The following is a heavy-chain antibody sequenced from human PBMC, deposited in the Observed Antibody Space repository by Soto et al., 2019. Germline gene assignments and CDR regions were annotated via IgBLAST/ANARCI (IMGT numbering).Heavy chain of an antibody. V-gene: IGHV4-39*01. J-gene: IGHJ4*02. CDR3: ARLDGDYEPNDFDY. CDR2: IYYSGST. D-gene: IGHD4-17*01. Sequence: QLQLQESGPGLVKPSETLSLTCTVSGGSISSSSYYWGWIRQPPGKGLEWIGSIYYSGSTYYNPSLKSRVTISVDTSKNQFSLKLSSVTAADTAVYYCARLDGDYEPNDFDYWGQGTLVTVSS. CDR1: GGSISSSSYY.